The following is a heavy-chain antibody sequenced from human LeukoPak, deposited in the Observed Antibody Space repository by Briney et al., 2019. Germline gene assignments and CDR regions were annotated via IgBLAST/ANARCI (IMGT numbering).Heavy chain of an antibody. Sequence: TGGSLRLSCAASGFTFSSYAMSWVRQAPGKGLEWVSAISGSGGSTYYADSVKGRFTTSRDNSKNTLYLQMNSLRAEDTAVYYCAKDHQLRYFDWFTESGFDYWGQGTLVTVSS. CDR2: ISGSGGST. V-gene: IGHV3-23*01. CDR1: GFTFSSYA. CDR3: AKDHQLRYFDWFTESGFDY. J-gene: IGHJ4*02. D-gene: IGHD3-9*01.